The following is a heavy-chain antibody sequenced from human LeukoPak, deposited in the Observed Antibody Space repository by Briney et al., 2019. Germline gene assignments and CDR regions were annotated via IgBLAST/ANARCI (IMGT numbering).Heavy chain of an antibody. V-gene: IGHV4-34*01. J-gene: IGHJ3*02. CDR2: INHSGST. Sequence: SETLSLTCVVYGGSFSGYYWSWIRQPPGKGLEWIGEINHSGSTNYYPSLKSRVTISVDTSKNQFSLKLSSVTAADTAVYYCARRDPPLGWNDGDAFDIWGQGTMVTVSS. CDR3: ARRDPPLGWNDGDAFDI. CDR1: GGSFSGYY. D-gene: IGHD1-1*01.